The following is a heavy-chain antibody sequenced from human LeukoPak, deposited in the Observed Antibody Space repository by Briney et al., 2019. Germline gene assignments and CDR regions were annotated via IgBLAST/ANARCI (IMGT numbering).Heavy chain of an antibody. CDR1: GFSFSGHW. CDR3: ARGPNSNWSGLDF. Sequence: GGSLRLSCTASGFSFSGHWMHWARQLPGKGLVWVSRTSPTGSTTSYADSVKGRFTVSRDNAKNTLYLQVDNLRAEDTAVYYCARGPNSNWSGLDFWGQGTLLTVSS. V-gene: IGHV3-74*01. J-gene: IGHJ4*02. D-gene: IGHD6-6*01. CDR2: TSPTGSTT.